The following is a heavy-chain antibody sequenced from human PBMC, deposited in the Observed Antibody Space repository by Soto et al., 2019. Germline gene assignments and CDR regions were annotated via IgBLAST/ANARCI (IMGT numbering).Heavy chain of an antibody. V-gene: IGHV3-48*03. J-gene: IGHJ4*02. CDR1: GFPLIIYE. CDR3: ARWAVVTGLDY. Sequence: GGSLRLSCADSGFPLIIYEMSWVRQAPGKGLEWVSHISSSGTTTYYADSVKGRFTISRDNANHSLYLQMNSLRVADTAVYYCARWAVVTGLDYWGQGTLVTVSS. D-gene: IGHD3-22*01. CDR2: ISSSGTTT.